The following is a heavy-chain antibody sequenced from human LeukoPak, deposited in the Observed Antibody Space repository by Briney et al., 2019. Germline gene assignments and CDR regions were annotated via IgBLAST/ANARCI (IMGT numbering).Heavy chain of an antibody. Sequence: ASVKVSCKASGYTFTSYGISWVRQAPGQGLEWVGWISAYNGNTNYAQKLQGRVTMTTDTSTSTAYMELRSLRSDDTAVYYCARDSFFPTVTNVAFDIWGQGTMVTVSS. CDR3: ARDSFFPTVTNVAFDI. D-gene: IGHD4-17*01. J-gene: IGHJ3*02. CDR2: ISAYNGNT. CDR1: GYTFTSYG. V-gene: IGHV1-18*01.